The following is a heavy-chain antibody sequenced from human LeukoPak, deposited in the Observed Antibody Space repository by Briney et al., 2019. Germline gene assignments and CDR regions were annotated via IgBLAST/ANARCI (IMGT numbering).Heavy chain of an antibody. J-gene: IGHJ6*03. V-gene: IGHV4-59*01. CDR1: GGSIINYY. CDR3: ARGYSYGTLGMDV. D-gene: IGHD5-18*01. Sequence: SETLSLTCTVSGGSIINYYWNWIRQPPGKGLEWIGYIYYSGSTNYNPSLRSRVTISVDTSKNQFSLKLSSVTAADTAVYYCARGYSYGTLGMDVWGKGTTVTVSS. CDR2: IYYSGST.